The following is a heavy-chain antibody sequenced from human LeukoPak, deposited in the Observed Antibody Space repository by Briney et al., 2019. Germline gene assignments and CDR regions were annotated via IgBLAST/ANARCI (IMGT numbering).Heavy chain of an antibody. CDR3: ARRKQWRAFDI. CDR1: GYTFTSYA. V-gene: IGHV1-69*05. CDR2: IIPIFGTA. Sequence: ASVKVSCKASGYTFTSYAMNWVRQAPGQGLEWMGGIIPIFGTANYAQKFQGRVTITTDESTSTAYMELSSLRSEDTAVYYCARRKQWRAFDIWGQGTMVTVSS. D-gene: IGHD6-19*01. J-gene: IGHJ3*02.